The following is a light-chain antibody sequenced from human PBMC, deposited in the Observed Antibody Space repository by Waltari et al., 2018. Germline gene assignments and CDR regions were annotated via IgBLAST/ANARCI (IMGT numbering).Light chain of an antibody. J-gene: IGLJ1*01. Sequence: SSELTQDPAVSVALGQTVRITCQGASLRYYYANWYRQKTGQAPLLVMYGKNNRPSGIPDRFSGSYSGDTASLTITGAQAEDEADYYCNSRDSNGNPFVFGPATKVTVL. V-gene: IGLV3-19*01. CDR3: NSRDSNGNPFV. CDR1: SLRYYY. CDR2: GKN.